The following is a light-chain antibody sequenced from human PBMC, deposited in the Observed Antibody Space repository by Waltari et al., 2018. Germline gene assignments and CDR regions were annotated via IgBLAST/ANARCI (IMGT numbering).Light chain of an antibody. V-gene: IGLV3-25*03. CDR1: ALPKQY. CDR3: QSTDRSDRWV. CDR2: QDT. Sequence: SYELTQPPPVSVSPGPTAAITCSGDALPKQYAYWYQQKPGQAPVLLIYQDTDRPSGIPERFSGSTSGTTVTLTISGVQAEDEADYYCQSTDRSDRWVFGGGTKLTVL. J-gene: IGLJ3*02.